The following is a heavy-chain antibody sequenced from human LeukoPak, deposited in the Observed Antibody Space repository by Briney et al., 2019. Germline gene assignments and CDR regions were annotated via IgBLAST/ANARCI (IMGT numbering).Heavy chain of an antibody. Sequence: GGSLRLSCAASGFTVSSNYMSWVRQAPGKGLEWVSVIYSGGSTYYADSVKGRFTISRDNSKNTLYLQMNSLRADDTAVYYCARVGYDFWSGYSPGYSHYMAVWGKATTVT. V-gene: IGHV3-66*02. D-gene: IGHD3-3*01. CDR2: IYSGGST. J-gene: IGHJ6*03. CDR3: ARVGYDFWSGYSPGYSHYMAV. CDR1: GFTVSSNY.